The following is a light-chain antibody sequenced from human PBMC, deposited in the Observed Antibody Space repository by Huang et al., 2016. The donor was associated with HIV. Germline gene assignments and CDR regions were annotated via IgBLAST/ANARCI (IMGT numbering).Light chain of an antibody. Sequence: DVVMTQFPLSLPVTLGQPASIFCKSSQSLVSSDGHSYLNWFQQRPGQSPRRLIYPVAKRDSGVPDRFSGSGAGTLFALRISRMEAEDIGLYYCMQGTHWPGTFGQGTKLEI. CDR2: PVA. J-gene: IGKJ1*01. V-gene: IGKV2-30*01. CDR3: MQGTHWPGT. CDR1: QSLVSSDGHSY.